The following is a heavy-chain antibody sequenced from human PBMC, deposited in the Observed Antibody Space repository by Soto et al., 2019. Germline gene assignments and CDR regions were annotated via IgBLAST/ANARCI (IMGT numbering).Heavy chain of an antibody. V-gene: IGHV3-74*01. J-gene: IGHJ4*02. D-gene: IGHD5-18*01. CDR2: INSDGSST. CDR3: ARVPDTAMVTEYYFDY. Sequence: VGSLRLSCAASGFTFSSYWMHWVRQAPGKGLVWVSRINSDGSSTSYADSVKGRFTISRDNAKNTLYLQMNSLRAEDTAVYYCARVPDTAMVTEYYFDYWGQGTLVTVSS. CDR1: GFTFSSYW.